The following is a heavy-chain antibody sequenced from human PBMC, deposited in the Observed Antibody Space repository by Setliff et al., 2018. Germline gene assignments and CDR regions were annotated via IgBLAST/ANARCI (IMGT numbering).Heavy chain of an antibody. Sequence: ASVKVSCKASGYTFTGYYMHWVRQAPGQGLEWMGWINPNSGGTNYAQKFQGWVTMIRDTSTSTVYMELSSLRSEDTAVYYCAKSGDYSNRGHFDCWGQGTLVTVSS. CDR3: AKSGDYSNRGHFDC. D-gene: IGHD4-4*01. CDR1: GYTFTGYY. J-gene: IGHJ4*02. CDR2: INPNSGGT. V-gene: IGHV1-2*04.